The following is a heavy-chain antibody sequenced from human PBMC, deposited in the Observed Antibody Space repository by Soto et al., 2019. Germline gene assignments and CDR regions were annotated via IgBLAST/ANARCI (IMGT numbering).Heavy chain of an antibody. J-gene: IGHJ3*02. V-gene: IGHV2-5*01. D-gene: IGHD3-9*01. CDR1: GFSLSTSGVG. Sequence: SGPTLVNPTQTLTLTCTFSGFSLSTSGVGVGWIRQPPGKALEWLALIYWNDDKRYSPSLKSRLTSTKDTSKNQVVLTMNIMDPVDTATYYCAHRNDILTGYLDAFDIWGQGTMVTVSS. CDR3: AHRNDILTGYLDAFDI. CDR2: IYWNDDK.